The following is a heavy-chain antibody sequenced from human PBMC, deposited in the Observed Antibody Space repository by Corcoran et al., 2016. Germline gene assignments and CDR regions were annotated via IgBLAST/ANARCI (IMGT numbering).Heavy chain of an antibody. CDR1: GGSISSYY. CDR2: IYYSGST. V-gene: IGHV4-59*01. J-gene: IGHJ3*02. Sequence: QVQLQESGPGLVKPSETLSLTCTVSGGSISSYYWSWIRQPPGKGLEWIGYIYYSGSTNYNPSLKSRVTISVDTSKNQFSLKLSSVTAADTAVYYCARIHRSAFDIWGQGTMVTVSS. CDR3: ARIHRSAFDI.